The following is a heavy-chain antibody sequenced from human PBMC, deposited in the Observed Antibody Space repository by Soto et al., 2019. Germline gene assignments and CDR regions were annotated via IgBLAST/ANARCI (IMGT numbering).Heavy chain of an antibody. D-gene: IGHD2-21*02. CDR3: AVDGTYCAVDWYVD. Sequence: MQLVQSGHEVKKPGTSVQVSCKASGFTCTSCAVQWLRKARGHRLEWIGWIVVVSGNTNYAKKFEERITITRDMNTSTVYMKLSIRRSEDTGVYYSAVDGTYCAVDWYVDWAQGTLITVS. CDR1: GFTCTSCA. J-gene: IGHJ4*02. CDR2: IVVVSGNT. V-gene: IGHV1-58*01.